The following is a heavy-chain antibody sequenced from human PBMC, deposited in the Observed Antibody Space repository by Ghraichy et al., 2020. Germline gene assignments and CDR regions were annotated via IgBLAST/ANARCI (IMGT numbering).Heavy chain of an antibody. Sequence: LRLSCAASGFSVNNAWVSWVRQAPGRGLEWIGRIKSEAYGGTTDFGAPVKDRFIISRDDSQNTVYLQMNSLRTEDTAVYFCATGQAIAFYGRVPDCWGPGTLVIVSS. D-gene: IGHD3-16*01. CDR3: ATGQAIAFYGRVPDC. J-gene: IGHJ4*02. CDR1: GFSVNNAW. CDR2: IKSEAYGGTT. V-gene: IGHV3-15*01.